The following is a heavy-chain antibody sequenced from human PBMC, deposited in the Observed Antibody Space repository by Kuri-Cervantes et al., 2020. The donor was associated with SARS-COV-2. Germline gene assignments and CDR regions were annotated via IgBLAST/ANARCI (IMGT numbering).Heavy chain of an antibody. V-gene: IGHV1-69*06. CDR3: ARAYLPIRFLEWLTYDY. CDR1: GGTFSSYA. D-gene: IGHD3-3*01. CDR2: IIPIFGTA. J-gene: IGHJ4*02. Sequence: SVKVSCKASGGTFSSYAISWVRQAPGQGLEWMGGIIPIFGTANYAQKFQGRVTITADKSTSTAYMELSSLRPEDTAVYYCARAYLPIRFLEWLTYDYWGQGTLVTVSS.